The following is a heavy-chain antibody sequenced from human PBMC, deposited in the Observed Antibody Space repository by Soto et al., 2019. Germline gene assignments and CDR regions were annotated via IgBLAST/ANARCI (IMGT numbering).Heavy chain of an antibody. V-gene: IGHV3-30*18. J-gene: IGHJ3*02. CDR2: ISYDGSNK. D-gene: IGHD3-22*01. CDR3: AKDLWAYDSILGDAFDI. Sequence: PGGSLRLSCAASGFTFSSYGMHWVRQAPGKRLEWVAVISYDGSNKYYADSVKGRFTISRDNSKNTLYLQMNSLRAEDTAVYYCAKDLWAYDSILGDAFDIWGQGTMVTVSS. CDR1: GFTFSSYG.